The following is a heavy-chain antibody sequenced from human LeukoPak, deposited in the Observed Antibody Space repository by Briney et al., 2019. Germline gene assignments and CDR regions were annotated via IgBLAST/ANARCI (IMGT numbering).Heavy chain of an antibody. CDR1: GISFSTNA. Sequence: GGSLRLSCVASGISFSTNAMHWVRQAPGKGLEWVAVISFDGNTKQYADSVKGRFTISRDNSRNTLFLQMNSLRVEDTAVYYCARGDPGAFDIWGQGTMVTVSS. J-gene: IGHJ3*02. V-gene: IGHV3-30-3*01. CDR2: ISFDGNTK. CDR3: ARGDPGAFDI.